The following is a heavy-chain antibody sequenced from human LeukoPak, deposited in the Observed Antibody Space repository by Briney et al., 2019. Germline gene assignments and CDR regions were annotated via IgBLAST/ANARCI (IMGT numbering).Heavy chain of an antibody. CDR3: ARDSYYYDH. V-gene: IGHV3-64*01. Sequence: GGSLRLSCAAPGFTFSTYAMHWVRQAPGKGLEYVSAINNNGGSTYYANSVKGRFTISRDNSKNTLYLQMGSLRAEDMAVYYCARDSYYYDHWGQGTLVTVSS. CDR1: GFTFSTYA. J-gene: IGHJ4*02. CDR2: INNNGGST.